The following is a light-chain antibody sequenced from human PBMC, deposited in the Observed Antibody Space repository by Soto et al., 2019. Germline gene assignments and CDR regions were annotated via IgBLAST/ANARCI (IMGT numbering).Light chain of an antibody. CDR3: QQYGRSPVT. Sequence: EIVLTQSPCTLSLSPGERATLSCRASQSVSNNYLVWYQHKPGQAPRLLISVVSKRATGIPDRFSGSGSGTEFTLTISRLEPEDFATYSCQQYGRSPVTFGPGTKVEIK. CDR1: QSVSNNY. J-gene: IGKJ3*01. CDR2: VVS. V-gene: IGKV3-20*01.